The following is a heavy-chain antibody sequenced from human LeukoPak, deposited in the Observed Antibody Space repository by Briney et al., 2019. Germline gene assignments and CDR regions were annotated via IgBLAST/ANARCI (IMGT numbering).Heavy chain of an antibody. J-gene: IGHJ4*02. CDR1: GYTFTSYA. CDR3: ARDRPLYYYDTPSAFDY. D-gene: IGHD3-22*01. Sequence: ASVKVSCKASGYTFTSYAMHWVRQAPGQRLEWMGWINAGNGNTKYSQKFQGRVTITRDTSASTAYMELSSLRSEDTAVYYRARDRPLYYYDTPSAFDYWGQRTLVTVSS. V-gene: IGHV1-3*01. CDR2: INAGNGNT.